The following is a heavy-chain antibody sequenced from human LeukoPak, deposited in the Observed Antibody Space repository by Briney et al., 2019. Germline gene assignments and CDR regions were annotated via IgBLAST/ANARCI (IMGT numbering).Heavy chain of an antibody. CDR3: ARDYQAVAGRGLDY. CDR1: GFTFSSYS. V-gene: IGHV4-39*07. J-gene: IGHJ4*02. Sequence: GSLRLSCAASGFTFSSYSMNWIRQPPGKGLEWIGSIYYSGSTYYNPSLKSRVTISVDTSKNQFSLKLSSVTAADTAVYYCARDYQAVAGRGLDYWGQGTLVTVSS. CDR2: IYYSGST. D-gene: IGHD6-19*01.